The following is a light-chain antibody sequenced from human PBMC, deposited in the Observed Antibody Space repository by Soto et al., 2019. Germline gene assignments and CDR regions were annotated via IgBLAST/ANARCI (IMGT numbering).Light chain of an antibody. CDR1: QSISRA. Sequence: EIVMTQSPAIVSASPGERATLYCKASQSISRALAWYQQKAGQAPRLLIYGASARATGVPARFSGFGSGTEYSLTISSLQSEDFAVYYCQQYKNWPPTTFGQGTKV. CDR2: GAS. V-gene: IGKV3-15*01. J-gene: IGKJ1*01. CDR3: QQYKNWPPTT.